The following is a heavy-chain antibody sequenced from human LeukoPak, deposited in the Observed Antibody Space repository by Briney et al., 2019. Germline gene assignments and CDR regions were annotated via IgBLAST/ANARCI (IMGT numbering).Heavy chain of an antibody. CDR2: IGGPAET. Sequence: PGGSLRLSCAASGFSFGVHAMTWVRQAPGKGPEWVATIGGPAETFYADSVKGRFIISRDNFRNSLYLQMNSLRAEDSALYYCAKDWTSHNGVYDCLDFWGQGTQVTVSS. V-gene: IGHV3-23*01. CDR3: AKDWTSHNGVYDCLDF. D-gene: IGHD5/OR15-5a*01. CDR1: GFSFGVHA. J-gene: IGHJ4*02.